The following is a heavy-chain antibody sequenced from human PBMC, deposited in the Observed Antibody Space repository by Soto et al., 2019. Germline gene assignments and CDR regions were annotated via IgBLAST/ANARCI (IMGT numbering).Heavy chain of an antibody. CDR3: VRDLDGSGSYYTDY. J-gene: IGHJ4*02. CDR1: GYTFSIYG. CDR2: TRPNNGNT. D-gene: IGHD3-10*01. Sequence: QVQLVQSGAEVKKPGASVKVSCKASGYTFSIYGINWVRQAPGQGLEWMGWTRPNNGNTKYAQNLQGRVTMPTDTSTSTAYMELRSLRPDDTAVYYCVRDLDGSGSYYTDYWGQVTLVTVSS. V-gene: IGHV1-18*01.